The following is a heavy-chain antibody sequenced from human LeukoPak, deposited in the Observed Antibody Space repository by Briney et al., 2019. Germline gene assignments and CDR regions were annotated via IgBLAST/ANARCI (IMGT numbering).Heavy chain of an antibody. CDR3: ARGNNWLLFDY. Sequence: GGSLRLSCAASGFTFSSYWMSWVRQAPGKGLEGVANIKQDGSEKDYVDSVKGRFTISRDNAKNSLYLQMNRLRAADPAVYYCARGNNWLLFDYWGQGTLVTVSS. D-gene: IGHD1-20*01. CDR1: GFTFSSYW. V-gene: IGHV3-7*03. CDR2: IKQDGSEK. J-gene: IGHJ4*02.